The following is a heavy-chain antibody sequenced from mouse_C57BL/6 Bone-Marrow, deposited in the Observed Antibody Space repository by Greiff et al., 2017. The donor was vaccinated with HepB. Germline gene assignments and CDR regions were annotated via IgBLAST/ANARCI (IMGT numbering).Heavy chain of an antibody. J-gene: IGHJ1*03. V-gene: IGHV1-50*01. CDR3: ARSITTVVAYWYFDV. Sequence: QVQLQQPGAELVKPGASVKLSCKASGYTFTSYWMQWVKQRPGQGLEWIGEIDPSDSYTNYNQKFKGKATLTVDTSSSTAYMQLSGLTSEDSAVYYCARSITTVVAYWYFDVWGTGTTVTVSS. CDR2: IDPSDSYT. CDR1: GYTFTSYW. D-gene: IGHD1-1*01.